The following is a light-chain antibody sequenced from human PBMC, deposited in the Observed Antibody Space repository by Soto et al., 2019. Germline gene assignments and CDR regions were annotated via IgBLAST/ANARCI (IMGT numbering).Light chain of an antibody. CDR3: CSHSSSITWM. CDR1: SSDVGGYNF. V-gene: IGLV2-14*03. CDR2: EVT. Sequence: QSVLTQTASVSGSPGQSITISCTGTSSDVGGYNFVSWYQQHPGKAPKLIIHEVTNRPSGVSGRFSGSKSGNTAFLTISGLQAEDEAAYYCCSHSSSITWMFGGGTKLTVL. J-gene: IGLJ3*02.